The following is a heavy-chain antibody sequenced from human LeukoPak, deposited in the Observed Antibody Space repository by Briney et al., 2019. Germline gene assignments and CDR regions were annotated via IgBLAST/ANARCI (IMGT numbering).Heavy chain of an antibody. J-gene: IGHJ1*01. Sequence: SQTLSLTCAISGDSVSSNSATWNWIRQSPSRGLEWLGRTHYRSKWYKYYAVSVKGRITINPDTSKNQFSLQLNSVTPKDTAVYYCARGPSYFQHWGQGTLVTVSS. CDR1: GDSVSSNSAT. CDR3: ARGPSYFQH. V-gene: IGHV6-1*01. CDR2: THYRSKWYK.